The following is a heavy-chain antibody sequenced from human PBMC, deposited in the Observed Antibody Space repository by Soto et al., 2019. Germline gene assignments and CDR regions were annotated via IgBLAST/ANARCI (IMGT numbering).Heavy chain of an antibody. Sequence: QVQLVQSGAEVKKPGASVKVSCKASGYTFTGYYMHWVRQAPGQGLEWMGWINPNSGGTNYAQKFQGWVTMTRDTSISTAYMELSRLRSDDTAVYYCARGPRSEKLWLPPFTYYYYGMDVWGQGTTVTVSS. CDR3: ARGPRSEKLWLPPFTYYYYGMDV. CDR2: INPNSGGT. CDR1: GYTFTGYY. J-gene: IGHJ6*02. V-gene: IGHV1-2*04. D-gene: IGHD5-18*01.